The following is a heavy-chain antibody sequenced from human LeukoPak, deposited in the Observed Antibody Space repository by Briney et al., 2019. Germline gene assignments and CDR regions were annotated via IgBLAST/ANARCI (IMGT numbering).Heavy chain of an antibody. V-gene: IGHV4-59*01. J-gene: IGHJ3*02. CDR1: GGSISSYY. Sequence: SETLSLTCTVSGGSISSYYWSWIRQPPGKGLEWIGYIYYSGSTNYNPSLKSRVTISVDTSKDQFSLKLSSVTAADTAVYYCASYYDSSGYLRPDAFDIWGQGTMVTVSS. CDR2: IYYSGST. D-gene: IGHD3-22*01. CDR3: ASYYDSSGYLRPDAFDI.